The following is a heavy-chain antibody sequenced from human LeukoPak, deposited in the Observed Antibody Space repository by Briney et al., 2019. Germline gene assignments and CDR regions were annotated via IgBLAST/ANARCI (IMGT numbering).Heavy chain of an antibody. CDR3: ASVYDGRYLDY. CDR1: GGSISSSSYY. CDR2: MHYSGII. V-gene: IGHV4-39*01. Sequence: SETLSLTCTVSGGSISSSSYYWGWIRQPPGKGLEWTGRMHYSGIIHYNPSLKSRVTISVDTSKNQFSLKLSSVTAADTAVYYCASVYDGRYLDYWGQGTLVTVSS. J-gene: IGHJ4*02. D-gene: IGHD5/OR15-5a*01.